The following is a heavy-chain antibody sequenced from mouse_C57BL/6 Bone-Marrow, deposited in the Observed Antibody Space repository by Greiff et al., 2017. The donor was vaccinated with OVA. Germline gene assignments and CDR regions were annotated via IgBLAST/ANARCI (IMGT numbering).Heavy chain of an antibody. CDR2: ISVGGSYT. CDR1: GFTFSSYA. J-gene: IGHJ3*01. CDR3: ARDIYYDY. D-gene: IGHD2-4*01. V-gene: IGHV5-4*01. Sequence: EVQLVESGRGLVKPGGSLKLSCAASGFTFSSYAMSWVRQTPEKRLEGVATISVGGSYTSSPDNVKGRFTISRDNAKNNLYLQMSNMKSEDTAMYYCARDIYYDYWGQGTLVTVSA.